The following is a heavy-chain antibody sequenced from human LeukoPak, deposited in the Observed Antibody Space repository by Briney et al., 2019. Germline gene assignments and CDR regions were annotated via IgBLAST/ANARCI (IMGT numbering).Heavy chain of an antibody. Sequence: PSETLSLTCAVYGGSFSGYYWSWVRQPPGKGLEWIGEINHSGSTNYNPSLKSRVTISVDTSKNQFSLKLSSVTAADTAVYYCAIGRSDSSGYYYDYWGQGTLVTVSS. J-gene: IGHJ4*02. CDR3: AIGRSDSSGYYYDY. V-gene: IGHV4-34*01. D-gene: IGHD3-22*01. CDR2: INHSGST. CDR1: GGSFSGYY.